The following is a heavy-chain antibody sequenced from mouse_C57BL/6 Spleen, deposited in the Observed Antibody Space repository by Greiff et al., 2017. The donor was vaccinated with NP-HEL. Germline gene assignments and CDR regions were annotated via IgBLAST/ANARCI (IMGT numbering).Heavy chain of an antibody. D-gene: IGHD2-4*01. J-gene: IGHJ3*01. CDR2: IDPSDSET. CDR1: GYTFTSYW. V-gene: IGHV1-52*01. CDR3: ALYYDYDAWFVD. Sequence: QVQLQQPGAELVRPGSSVKLSCKASGYTFTSYWMHWVKQRPIQGLEWIGNIDPSDSETHYNQKFKGKATLTVDKSSSTAYMQLSSLTSEDSAVYYCALYYDYDAWFVDWGQGTLGTVSA.